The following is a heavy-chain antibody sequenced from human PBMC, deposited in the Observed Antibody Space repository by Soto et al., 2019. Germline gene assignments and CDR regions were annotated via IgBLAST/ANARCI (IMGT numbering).Heavy chain of an antibody. J-gene: IGHJ6*03. Sequence: GGSLRLSCTASGFTFGDYAMSWFRQAPGKGLEWVGFIRSKAYGGTTEYAASVKGRFTISRDDSKSIAYLQMNSLKTEDTAVYYCTRDRVVPAAMGGGYYYYMDVWGKGTTVTVSS. V-gene: IGHV3-49*03. D-gene: IGHD2-2*01. CDR1: GFTFGDYA. CDR2: IRSKAYGGTT. CDR3: TRDRVVPAAMGGGYYYYMDV.